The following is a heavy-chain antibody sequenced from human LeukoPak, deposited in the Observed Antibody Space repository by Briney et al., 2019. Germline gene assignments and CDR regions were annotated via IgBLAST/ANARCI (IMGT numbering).Heavy chain of an antibody. CDR3: ASYPGYSSGWYDAFDI. J-gene: IGHJ3*02. Sequence: KPSETPSLTCTVSGGSISSYYWSWIRQPPGKGLEWIGYIYYSGSTNYNPSLKSRVTISVDTSKNQFSLKLSSVTAADTAVYYCASYPGYSSGWYDAFDIWGQGTMVTVSS. CDR1: GGSISSYY. V-gene: IGHV4-59*01. CDR2: IYYSGST. D-gene: IGHD6-19*01.